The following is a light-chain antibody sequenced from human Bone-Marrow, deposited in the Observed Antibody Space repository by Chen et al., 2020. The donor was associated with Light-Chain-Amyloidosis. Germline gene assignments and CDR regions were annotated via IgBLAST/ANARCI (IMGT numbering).Light chain of an antibody. CDR2: DAS. CDR3: QQRSDWPPK. J-gene: IGKJ1*01. CDR1: QSVSSY. V-gene: IGKV3-11*01. Sequence: ETVLTQSPATLSLSPGERATLSCRASQSVSSYLAWYQQKPGQAPRLLIYDASNRATGIPARFSGSGSGTDFTLAISSLEPEDCAVYYCQQRSDWPPKFGQGTKLEIK.